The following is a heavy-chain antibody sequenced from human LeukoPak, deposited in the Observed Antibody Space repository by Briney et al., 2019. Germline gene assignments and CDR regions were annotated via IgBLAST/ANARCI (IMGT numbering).Heavy chain of an antibody. D-gene: IGHD4-17*01. J-gene: IGHJ4*02. V-gene: IGHV3-33*01. CDR3: ARSQWVTTRFPSDY. CDR1: GFTFSDYG. CDR2: IWSDENSK. Sequence: GGPLRLSCAASGFTFSDYGIHWVGQAPGKGLEWVAVIWSDENSKYYADSVKGRFIISRDNSKNTVHLQMSSLRAEDTAVYYCARSQWVTTRFPSDYWGQGTLVSVSS.